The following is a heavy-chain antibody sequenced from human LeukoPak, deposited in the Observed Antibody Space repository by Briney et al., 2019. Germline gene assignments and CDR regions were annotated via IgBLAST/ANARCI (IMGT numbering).Heavy chain of an antibody. J-gene: IGHJ4*02. V-gene: IGHV3-23*01. D-gene: IGHD3-3*01. CDR2: ISGSGGST. CDR1: GFSFRSYA. CDR3: AKSLYDFWSGIDY. Sequence: EGSLRLSCAASGFSFRSYAMSWVRQAPGKGLEWVSAISGSGGSTYYADSVKGRFTISRDNSKNTLYLQMNSLRAEDTAVYYCAKSLYDFWSGIDYWGQGTLVTVSS.